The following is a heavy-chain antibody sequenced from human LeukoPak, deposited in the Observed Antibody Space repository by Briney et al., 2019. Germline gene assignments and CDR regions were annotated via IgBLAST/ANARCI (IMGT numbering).Heavy chain of an antibody. CDR3: ATASYFYGSGSYGSI. CDR1: GFTFSGYS. Sequence: GGSLRLSCAASGFTFSGYSMNWVRQAPGKGLEWVSSITHSTTYMYYADSVKGRFTISRDNAKKSLYLQMNSLRAEDAAVYYCATASYFYGSGSYGSIWGQGTLVTVSS. CDR2: ITHSTTYM. V-gene: IGHV3-21*01. D-gene: IGHD3-10*01. J-gene: IGHJ4*02.